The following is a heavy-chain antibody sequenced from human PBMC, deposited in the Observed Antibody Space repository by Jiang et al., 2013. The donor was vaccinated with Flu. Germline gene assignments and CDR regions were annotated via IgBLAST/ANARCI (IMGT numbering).Heavy chain of an antibody. CDR3: ASQSIRGWS. V-gene: IGHV3-23*01. CDR1: GFTFSNHV. CDR2: ISGNGDST. J-gene: IGHJ4*02. Sequence: GGALVQPGGSLRLSCAASGFTFSNHVMSWVRQGPGKGLAWVSVISGNGDSTDYADSVKGRFTISRDNSKNTLFLQMNRLRAEDTAVYYCASQSIRGWSWGQGTLVTVSS. D-gene: IGHD6-6*01.